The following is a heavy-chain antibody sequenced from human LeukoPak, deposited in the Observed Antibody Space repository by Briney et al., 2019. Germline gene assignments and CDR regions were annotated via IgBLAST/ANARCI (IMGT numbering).Heavy chain of an antibody. V-gene: IGHV1-69*13. D-gene: IGHD2-2*02. CDR3: ARDMGCSSITCYSVPYDAFDI. J-gene: IGHJ3*02. Sequence: SVKVSCKASGGSFSSYAISWVRQAPGQGLKWMGGIIPIFGTANYAQKFQGRVTITADESTSTAYMELSSLRSEDTAVYYCARDMGCSSITCYSVPYDAFDIWGQGTMVTVSS. CDR2: IIPIFGTA. CDR1: GGSFSSYA.